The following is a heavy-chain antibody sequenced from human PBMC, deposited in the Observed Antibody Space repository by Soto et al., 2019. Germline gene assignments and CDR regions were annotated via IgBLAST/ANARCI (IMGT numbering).Heavy chain of an antibody. Sequence: SETLSLTCSVSGASIYNGGYYWSWIRQPPGKGLEWIGYIYYSGSTYYNPSLKSRVTISVDTSKNQFSLKLSSVTAADTAVFYCARLIRCKTTRCHFDYWGQGTLVPVSS. J-gene: IGHJ4*02. D-gene: IGHD2-2*01. V-gene: IGHV4-30-4*01. CDR2: IYYSGST. CDR3: ARLIRCKTTRCHFDY. CDR1: GASIYNGGYY.